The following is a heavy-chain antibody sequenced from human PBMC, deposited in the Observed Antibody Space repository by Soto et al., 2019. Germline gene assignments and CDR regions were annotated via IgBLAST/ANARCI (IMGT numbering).Heavy chain of an antibody. CDR3: ARVWYRDGYNYIDY. V-gene: IGHV4-59*01. CDR1: GGSISSYY. J-gene: IGHJ4*02. D-gene: IGHD1-26*01. Sequence: SETLSLTCTVSGGSISSYYWSWIRQPPGKGLEWIGYIYYSGSTNYNPSLKSRVTISVDTSKNQFSLKLSSVTAADTAVYYCARVWYRDGYNYIDYWGQGTLVTVSS. CDR2: IYYSGST.